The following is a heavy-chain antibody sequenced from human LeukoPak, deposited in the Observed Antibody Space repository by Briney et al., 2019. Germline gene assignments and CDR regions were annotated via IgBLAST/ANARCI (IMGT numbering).Heavy chain of an antibody. D-gene: IGHD3-22*01. J-gene: IGHJ4*02. Sequence: GGSLRLSCAVSGFSLYTYSMNWVRQAPGKGLEWISSITSTSTYIYYADSVKGRFTISRDNAKNSLYLQMNSLRVEDTAVYYCARVGSAAPVTSSGHTIDYWGQGTLVIVSS. CDR2: ITSTSTYI. CDR1: GFSLYTYS. CDR3: ARVGSAAPVTSSGHTIDY. V-gene: IGHV3-21*01.